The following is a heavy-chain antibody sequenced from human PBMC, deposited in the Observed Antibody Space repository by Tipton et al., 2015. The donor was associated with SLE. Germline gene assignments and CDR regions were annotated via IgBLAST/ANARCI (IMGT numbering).Heavy chain of an antibody. V-gene: IGHV4-34*09. CDR1: GGSISGYY. Sequence: TLSLTCTVSGGSISGYYWSWIRQPPGKGLEWIGEINHSGSTNYNPSLKSRLSISVDTSKNQFSLKLSSVTAADTAVYYCARVIPDHELDAFDIWGQGTMVTVSS. D-gene: IGHD1-14*01. CDR2: INHSGST. J-gene: IGHJ3*02. CDR3: ARVIPDHELDAFDI.